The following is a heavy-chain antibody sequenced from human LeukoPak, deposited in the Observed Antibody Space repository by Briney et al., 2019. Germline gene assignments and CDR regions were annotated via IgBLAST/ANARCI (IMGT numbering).Heavy chain of an antibody. Sequence: QTGGSLRLSCAASGFTFSSYAMSWVRQAPGKGLEWVSVISGSGGRTYYADSVKGRFTISRDNSKNSLYLQMNSLRAEDTALYYCARTREFSRDGDKNYYFDYWGQGTLVTVSS. CDR1: GFTFSSYA. V-gene: IGHV3-23*01. CDR3: ARTREFSRDGDKNYYFDY. J-gene: IGHJ4*02. D-gene: IGHD5-24*01. CDR2: ISGSGGRT.